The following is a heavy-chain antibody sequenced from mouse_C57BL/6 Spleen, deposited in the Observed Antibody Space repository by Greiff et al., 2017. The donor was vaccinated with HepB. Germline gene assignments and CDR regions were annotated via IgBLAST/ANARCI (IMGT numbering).Heavy chain of an antibody. D-gene: IGHD3-2*02. CDR1: GYSITSGYY. CDR3: ARNGAAQAYYFDY. J-gene: IGHJ2*01. Sequence: EVKLQESGPGLVKPSQSLSLTCSVTGYSITSGYYWNWIRQFPGNKLEWMGYISYDGSNKYNPSLKNRISITRDTSKNQFFLKLNSVTTEDTATYYCARNGAAQAYYFDYWGQGTTLTVSS. CDR2: ISYDGSN. V-gene: IGHV3-6*01.